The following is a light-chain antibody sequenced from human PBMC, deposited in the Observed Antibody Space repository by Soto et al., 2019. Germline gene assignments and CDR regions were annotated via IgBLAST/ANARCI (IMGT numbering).Light chain of an antibody. CDR2: GAS. V-gene: IGKV3-20*01. CDR1: QSVSSNH. CDR3: QQYGSTPYT. J-gene: IGKJ2*01. Sequence: EIVLTQSPGTLSLSPGERATLSCRASQSVSSNHLAWYQQRPGQSPRRLIFGASKRATGIPDRFSGSGSGTDFTLTISSXEPEDFAVYYCQQYGSTPYTFGQGTKVDIK.